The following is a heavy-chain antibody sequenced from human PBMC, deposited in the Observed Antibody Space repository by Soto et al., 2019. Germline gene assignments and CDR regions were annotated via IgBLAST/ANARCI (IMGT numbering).Heavy chain of an antibody. CDR1: GFTFNNYA. CDR2: ISPTGDST. V-gene: IGHV3-23*01. J-gene: IGHJ3*01. CDR3: AKVPLTDFLRYAPHL. D-gene: IGHD2-8*01. Sequence: EVQLLESGGGLVQPGGSLRLACAASGFTFNNYAMNWVRQAPGRGLEWVSIISPTGDSTYYAVSVKGRFTISRDNSQNTGFLQMNSLTAEDSAIYFLAKVPLTDFLRYAPHLWGQGTLGTVSS.